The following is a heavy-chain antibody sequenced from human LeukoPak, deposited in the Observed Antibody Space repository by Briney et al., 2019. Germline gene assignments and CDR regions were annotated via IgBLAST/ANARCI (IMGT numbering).Heavy chain of an antibody. CDR2: IYYSGST. D-gene: IGHD2-15*01. CDR3: ARGIIVVVVAATTTSLYNWFDP. Sequence: SETLSLTCTVSGGSISSSSYYWGWIRQPPGKGLEWIGSIYYSGSTYYNPSLKSRVTISVDTSKNQFSLKLSSVTAADTAVYYCARGIIVVVVAATTTSLYNWFDPWGQGTLVTVSS. CDR1: GGSISSSSYY. V-gene: IGHV4-39*07. J-gene: IGHJ5*02.